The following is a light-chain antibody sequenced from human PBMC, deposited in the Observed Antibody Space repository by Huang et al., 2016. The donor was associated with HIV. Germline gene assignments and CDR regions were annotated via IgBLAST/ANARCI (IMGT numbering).Light chain of an antibody. Sequence: DIIMTQSPDSLAVSLGERATLNCRSRQSVYSSSTSKDYMAWFQQKPGQPPRLLLFCASTREAGVPDRFSGRGSGTHFTLTIANLEAEDAAIYYCQQYYSSPQTFGQGTRVEVK. CDR2: CAS. J-gene: IGKJ1*01. CDR1: QSVYSSSTSKDY. V-gene: IGKV4-1*01. CDR3: QQYYSSPQT.